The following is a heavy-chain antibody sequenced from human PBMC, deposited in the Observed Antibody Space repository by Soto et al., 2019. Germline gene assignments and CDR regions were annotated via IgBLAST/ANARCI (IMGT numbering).Heavy chain of an antibody. J-gene: IGHJ4*02. D-gene: IGHD2-2*01. Sequence: GGSLRLSCAASGFTFSSYAMSWVRQAPGKGLEWVSAISGSGGSTYYADSVKGRFTISRDNSKNTLNLQMNSLRAEDTAVYNWAKSVLGYFSSTSCPEKTGDFDYWGQETLVTVSS. CDR1: GFTFSSYA. CDR2: ISGSGGST. V-gene: IGHV3-23*01. CDR3: AKSVLGYFSSTSCPEKTGDFDY.